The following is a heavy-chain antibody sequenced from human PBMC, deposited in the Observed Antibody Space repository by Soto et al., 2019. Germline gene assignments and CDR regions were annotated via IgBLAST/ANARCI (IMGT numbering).Heavy chain of an antibody. CDR2: IYSGGST. J-gene: IGHJ3*02. CDR1: GFTVSSNY. CDR3: ARDKVSSGWYWGAFDI. Sequence: PGESLKISCAASGFTVSSNYMSWVRQAPGKGLEWVSVIYSGGSTYYADSVKGRFTISRDNSKNTLYLQMNSLRAEDTAVYYCARDKVSSGWYWGAFDIWGQGTMVTVSS. V-gene: IGHV3-53*01. D-gene: IGHD6-19*01.